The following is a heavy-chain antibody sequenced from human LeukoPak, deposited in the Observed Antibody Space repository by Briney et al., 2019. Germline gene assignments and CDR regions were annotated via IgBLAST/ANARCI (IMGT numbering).Heavy chain of an antibody. Sequence: GGSLRLSCAASGFTFSSYGMHWVRQAPGKGLEWVAVIWYDGSNKYYADSVEGRFTISRDNSKNTLYLQMNSLRAEDTAVYYCASQGVAGPYYFDYWGQGTLVTVSS. D-gene: IGHD6-19*01. CDR3: ASQGVAGPYYFDY. CDR2: IWYDGSNK. V-gene: IGHV3-33*01. J-gene: IGHJ4*02. CDR1: GFTFSSYG.